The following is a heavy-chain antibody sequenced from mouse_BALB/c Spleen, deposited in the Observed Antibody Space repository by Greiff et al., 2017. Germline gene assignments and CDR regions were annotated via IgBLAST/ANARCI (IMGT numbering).Heavy chain of an antibody. V-gene: IGHV3-8*02. CDR1: GDSITSGY. Sequence: EVMLVESGPSLVKPSQTLSLTCSVTGDSITSGYWNWIRKFPGNKLEYMGYISYSGSTYYNPSLKSRISITRDTSKNQYYLQLNSVTTEDTATYYCARWGYYGSSYSAWFAYWGQGTLVTVSA. CDR3: ARWGYYGSSYSAWFAY. J-gene: IGHJ3*01. CDR2: ISYSGST. D-gene: IGHD1-1*01.